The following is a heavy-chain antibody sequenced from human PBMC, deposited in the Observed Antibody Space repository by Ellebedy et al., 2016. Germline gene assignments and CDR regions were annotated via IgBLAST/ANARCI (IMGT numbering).Heavy chain of an antibody. CDR1: GFTFSSYA. CDR2: ISYDGSNK. CDR3: ARGRQLVRN. V-gene: IGHV3-30-3*01. Sequence: GESLKISCAASGFTFSSYAMHWVRQAPGKGLEWVAVISYDGSNKYYADSVKGRFTISRDNSKNTLYLQMNSLRAEDTAVYYCARGRQLVRNWGQGTLVTVSS. J-gene: IGHJ4*02. D-gene: IGHD6-13*01.